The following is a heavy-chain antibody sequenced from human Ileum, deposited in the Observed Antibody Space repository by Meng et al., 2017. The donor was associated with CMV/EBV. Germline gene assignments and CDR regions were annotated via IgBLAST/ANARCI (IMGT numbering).Heavy chain of an antibody. CDR1: GFIFSRYE. CDR2: ISTTGSMI. J-gene: IGHJ4*02. CDR3: SKYPTSPYPVAYFDY. Sequence: GGSLRLSCGTSGFIFSRYEMNWVRQAPGKGLEWVSYISTTGSMIYYADSVKGRFTISRDNAKNSLYLHMNSQRAEDTAVYYCSKYPTSPYPVAYFDYWGQGTLVTVSS. V-gene: IGHV3-48*03. D-gene: IGHD2-2*02.